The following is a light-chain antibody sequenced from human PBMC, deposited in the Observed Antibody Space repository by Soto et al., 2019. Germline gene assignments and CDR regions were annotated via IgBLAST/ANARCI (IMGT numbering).Light chain of an antibody. CDR2: DVS. CDR3: SSYTSSSPRV. CDR1: SSDVGGYNY. J-gene: IGLJ1*01. Sequence: QSALTRPASVSGSPGQSITISCTGTSSDVGGYNYVSWYQQHPGKAPKLMIYDVSNRPSGVSNRFSGSKSGNTASLTISGLQAEDEADYYCSSYTSSSPRVFGTGTKLTVL. V-gene: IGLV2-14*01.